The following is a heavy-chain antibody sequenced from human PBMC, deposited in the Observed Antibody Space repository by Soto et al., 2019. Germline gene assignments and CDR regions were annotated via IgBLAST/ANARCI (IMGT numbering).Heavy chain of an antibody. J-gene: IGHJ4*02. V-gene: IGHV4-34*01. CDR2: IGHSGSA. CDR1: GGSFSGYY. D-gene: IGHD6-13*01. CDR3: ASENIAAAGYYFDY. Sequence: QVQLQQWGAGLLKPSETLSLTCAVYGGSFSGYYWTWIRQPPGKGLEWVGEIGHSGSATYSPSLKSRVTISVDTSNNQFSLRLSSVTAADTAVYYCASENIAAAGYYFDYWGQGTLVTVSS.